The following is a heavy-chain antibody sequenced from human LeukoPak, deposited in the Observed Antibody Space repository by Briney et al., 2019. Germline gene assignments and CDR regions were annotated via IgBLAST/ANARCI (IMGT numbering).Heavy chain of an antibody. D-gene: IGHD3-10*01. V-gene: IGHV1-2*02. CDR2: INPNSGGT. CDR3: ARDGSGSYSFGD. CDR1: GYTFTGYY. J-gene: IGHJ4*02. Sequence: ASVKVSCKASGYTFTGYYMHGVRQAPGQGLEWMGWINPNSGGTNYAQKFQGRVTMTRDTSISTAYMGLSRLRSDDTAVYYCARDGSGSYSFGDWGQGNLVTVSS.